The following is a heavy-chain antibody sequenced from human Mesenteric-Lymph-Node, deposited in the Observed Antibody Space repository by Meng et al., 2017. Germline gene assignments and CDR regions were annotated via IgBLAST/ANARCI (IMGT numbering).Heavy chain of an antibody. J-gene: IGHJ4*01. V-gene: IGHV4-59*01. Sequence: GSLRLSCTVSGGSISSYYWSWIRQPPGKGLEWIGYIYYSGSTNYNPSLKSRVTISVDTSKNQFSLKLSSVTAADTAMYYCAREIGARSGYIYWGQGMLVTVSS. CDR2: IYYSGST. CDR3: AREIGARSGYIY. D-gene: IGHD5-18*01. CDR1: GGSISSYY.